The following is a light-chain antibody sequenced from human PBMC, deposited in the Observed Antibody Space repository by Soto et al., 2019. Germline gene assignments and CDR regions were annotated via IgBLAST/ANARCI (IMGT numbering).Light chain of an antibody. Sequence: EIVLTQSPATLSLSPGEGATLSCRASQSVSSYLVWYQQKPGQAPRLLIYDASKRATGIPARFSGSGSGTDFTLNISSLEPEDFAVYYCQQRTNRPPMYTFGQGTKLEIK. CDR3: QQRTNRPPMYT. CDR1: QSVSSY. V-gene: IGKV3-11*01. CDR2: DAS. J-gene: IGKJ2*01.